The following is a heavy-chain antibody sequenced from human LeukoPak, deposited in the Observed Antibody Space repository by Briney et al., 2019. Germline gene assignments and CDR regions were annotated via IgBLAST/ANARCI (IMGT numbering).Heavy chain of an antibody. CDR3: ATVSPRNGYNLFDY. D-gene: IGHD5-24*01. CDR2: VDPEDGET. V-gene: IGHV1-69-2*01. J-gene: IGHJ4*02. Sequence: ASVKVSCKASGYTFTDYYMHWVQQAPGKGLEWMGRVDPEDGETIYAEKFQGRVTITADTSTDTAYMELSSLRSEDTAVYYCATVSPRNGYNLFDYWGQGTLVTVSS. CDR1: GYTFTDYY.